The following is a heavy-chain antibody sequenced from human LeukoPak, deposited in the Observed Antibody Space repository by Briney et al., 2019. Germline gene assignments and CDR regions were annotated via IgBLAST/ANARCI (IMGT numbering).Heavy chain of an antibody. V-gene: IGHV3-64*01. D-gene: IGHD6-13*01. J-gene: IGHJ4*02. CDR2: IRSNGDST. CDR3: ARVGRAAGYFDY. Sequence: GGSLRLSCAASGFTFSSYAMYWVRQAPGKGLEYVSGIRSNGDSTDYANSVKGRFTISRDNAKNSLYLQMNSLRAEDTAVYYCARVGRAAGYFDYWGQGTLVTVSS. CDR1: GFTFSSYA.